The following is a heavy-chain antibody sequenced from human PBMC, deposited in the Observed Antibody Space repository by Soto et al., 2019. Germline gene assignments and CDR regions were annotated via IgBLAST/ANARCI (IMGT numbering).Heavy chain of an antibody. CDR3: ARLTYCGGDFRCKAFDP. J-gene: IGHJ5*02. D-gene: IGHD2-21*02. V-gene: IGHV1-69*13. Sequence: ASVKVSCKASGGTFSSYAISWVRQAPGQGLEWMGGIIPIFGTANYAQKFQGRVTITADESTSTAYMELSSLRSEDTAVYYCARLTYCGGDFRCKAFDPWGQGTLVTVSS. CDR2: IIPIFGTA. CDR1: GGTFSSYA.